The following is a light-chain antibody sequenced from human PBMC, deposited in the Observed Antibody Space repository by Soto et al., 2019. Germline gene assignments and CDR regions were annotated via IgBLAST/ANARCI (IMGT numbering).Light chain of an antibody. Sequence: EIVLTQTPLSLSVTPGQSASISCKSSQSLLHSDGKTYLYWYLQRPGQPPQLLMYEVSNRFSGVPERFSGSGSGTDFTLEISRVEAEDVGIYSCLQTKQIPLTFGHGTKVDIK. CDR1: QSLLHSDGKTY. J-gene: IGKJ1*01. CDR2: EVS. CDR3: LQTKQIPLT. V-gene: IGKV2D-29*01.